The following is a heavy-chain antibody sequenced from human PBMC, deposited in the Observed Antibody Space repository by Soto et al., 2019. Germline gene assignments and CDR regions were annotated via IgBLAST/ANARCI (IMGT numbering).Heavy chain of an antibody. Sequence: PRGSLRLSCAASGFTFSRDGMSWVSQAPGKGLEWVSLITDNGGSTYYAYSVKGRFTISRDNTKNTLFLQMNSLRAEDTAVYYCAKERATTTSFDYWGQGALVTVSS. D-gene: IGHD4-17*01. CDR3: AKERATTTSFDY. CDR2: ITDNGGST. CDR1: GFTFSRDG. V-gene: IGHV3-23*01. J-gene: IGHJ4*02.